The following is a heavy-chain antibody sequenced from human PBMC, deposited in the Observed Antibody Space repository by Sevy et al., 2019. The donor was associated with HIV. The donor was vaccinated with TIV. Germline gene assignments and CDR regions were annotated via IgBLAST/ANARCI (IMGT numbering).Heavy chain of an antibody. Sequence: GGSLRLSCAASGFTFSSYAMSWVRQAPGKGLQWVSAISGSGGSTSYADSVKGRLTNSRDNSKITLYLQMNSLIADDKAVYYCAKDQDLRGWLQGAAFDIWRQGKMVTVSS. D-gene: IGHD5-12*01. V-gene: IGHV3-23*01. CDR1: GFTFSSYA. CDR3: AKDQDLRGWLQGAAFDI. J-gene: IGHJ3*02. CDR2: ISGSGGST.